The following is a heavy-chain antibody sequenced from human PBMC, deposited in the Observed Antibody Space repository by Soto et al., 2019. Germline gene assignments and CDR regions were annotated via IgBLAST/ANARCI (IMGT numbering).Heavy chain of an antibody. J-gene: IGHJ6*02. D-gene: IGHD3-10*01. CDR1: GYTFTSYG. CDR2: ISAYNGNT. CDR3: ARGDPYGSGTYYYGMDV. Sequence: QVPLVQSGAEVKKPGASVKVSCKASGYTFTSYGISWVRQAPGQGLEWMGWISAYNGNTNYAQKLQGRVTMTTDTSTSTAYMEVRSLRSDDTAVYYCARGDPYGSGTYYYGMDVWGQGTTVTVSS. V-gene: IGHV1-18*01.